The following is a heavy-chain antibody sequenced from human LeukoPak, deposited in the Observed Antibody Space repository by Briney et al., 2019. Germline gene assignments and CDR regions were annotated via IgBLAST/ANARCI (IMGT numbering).Heavy chain of an antibody. D-gene: IGHD6-13*01. CDR1: GGTFSSYA. CDR3: ARTYTAAGMDYYYYMDV. V-gene: IGHV1-69*05. J-gene: IGHJ6*03. CDR2: IIPIFGTA. Sequence: SVKVYCKASGGTFSSYAISWVRQAPGPGHEWMGGIIPIFGTANYAQKFQGRVTITTDESTSTAYMELSSLRSEDTAVYYCARTYTAAGMDYYYYMDVWGKGTTITVSS.